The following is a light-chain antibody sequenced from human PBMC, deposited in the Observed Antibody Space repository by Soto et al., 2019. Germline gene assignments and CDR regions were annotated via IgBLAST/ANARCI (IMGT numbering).Light chain of an antibody. Sequence: QSALTQPASVSGSPGQSITISCTGTSSDVGSYNLVSWYQQHPGKAPKLMIYEVSKRPSGVSNRFSGSNSGNTASLTISGLQAEDEADYYCCSYAGSSTLRVFGTGTKLTVL. CDR3: CSYAGSSTLRV. J-gene: IGLJ1*01. V-gene: IGLV2-23*02. CDR2: EVS. CDR1: SSDVGSYNL.